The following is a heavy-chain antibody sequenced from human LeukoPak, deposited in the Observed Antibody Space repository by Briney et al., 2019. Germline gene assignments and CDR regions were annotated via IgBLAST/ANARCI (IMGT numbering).Heavy chain of an antibody. Sequence: SETLSLTCTVSGGSISSYYWSWMRQPPGKGLEWIGYISYSGSTNYNPSLKSRVTISVDKSKNQFSLKLSSVTAADTAVYYCARDYREGDYYFDYWGQGTLVTVSS. J-gene: IGHJ4*02. V-gene: IGHV4-59*12. CDR1: GGSISSYY. CDR2: ISYSGST. CDR3: ARDYREGDYYFDY. D-gene: IGHD2-21*02.